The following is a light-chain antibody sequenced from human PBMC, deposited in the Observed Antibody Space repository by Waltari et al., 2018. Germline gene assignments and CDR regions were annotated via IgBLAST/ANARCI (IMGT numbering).Light chain of an antibody. J-gene: IGLJ3*02. CDR1: SGSIASNF. CDR2: EDG. V-gene: IGLV6-57*02. CDR3: NSSVDPNHV. Sequence: NFVLTQPHSVSESPGKTVTISCTGSSGSIASNFVQWYRHRPGSAPTTVIYEDGRRPSGVTDGFAGYIDRSSNPASLPISGLKTEDEGDYYCNSSVDPNHVFGGGTKLTVL.